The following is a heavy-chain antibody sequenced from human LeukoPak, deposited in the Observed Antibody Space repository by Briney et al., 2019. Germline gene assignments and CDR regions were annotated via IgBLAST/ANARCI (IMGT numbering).Heavy chain of an antibody. CDR1: GGSISTYY. D-gene: IGHD3-16*01. CDR3: ARHGGSLGYFDY. CDR2: VYDSGTN. Sequence: SESLSLSCSLSGGSISTYYWSWIRQTPGKGLQWIGYVYDSGTNNYNPSLERRVTIFSDASKNVLSLNVRSVTAADTAIYYCARHGGSLGYFDYWGQGTLVTVAS. J-gene: IGHJ4*02. V-gene: IGHV4-59*08.